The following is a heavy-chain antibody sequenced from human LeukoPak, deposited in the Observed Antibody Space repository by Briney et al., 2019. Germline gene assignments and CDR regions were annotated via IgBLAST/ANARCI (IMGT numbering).Heavy chain of an antibody. D-gene: IGHD1-26*01. CDR2: IYHSGST. CDR1: GTSISTGNY. J-gene: IGHJ6*03. V-gene: IGHV4-38-2*02. CDR3: AREEFLGSYSADYYYYYYMDV. Sequence: KFSETLSLTCTVSGTSISTGNYWGWIRQSPGKGLEWIGTIYHSGSTSYNPSLKSRVTISVDTSKNQLSLEVKSLTAADTAVYYCAREEFLGSYSADYYYYYYMDVWGKGTTVTISS.